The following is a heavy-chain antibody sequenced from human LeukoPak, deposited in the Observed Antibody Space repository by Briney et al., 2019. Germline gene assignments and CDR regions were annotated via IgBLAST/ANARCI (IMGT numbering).Heavy chain of an antibody. CDR1: GYTLTELS. CDR3: ATPAFLEWLLPFDY. J-gene: IGHJ4*02. CDR2: FDPEDGET. V-gene: IGHV1-24*01. D-gene: IGHD3-3*02. Sequence: ASVKVSCKXSGYTLTELSMHWVRQAPGKGLEWMGGFDPEDGETIYAQKFQGRVTMTEDTSTDTAYMELSSLRSEDTAVYYCATPAFLEWLLPFDYWGQGTLVTVSS.